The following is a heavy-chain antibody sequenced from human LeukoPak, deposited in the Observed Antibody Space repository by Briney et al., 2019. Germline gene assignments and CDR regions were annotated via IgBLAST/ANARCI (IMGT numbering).Heavy chain of an antibody. CDR1: GFTASNYY. J-gene: IGHJ5*02. V-gene: IGHV3-53*01. CDR2: IYTDDRT. D-gene: IGHD6-13*01. Sequence: HPGGSLRLSCAASGFTASNYYMSWVRQAPGKGLEWVSDIYTDDRTYYADSVKGRFTISRDDSKNMLFLQMDSLRVEDTAVYYCARDRAAADPWGQGTLVTVSS. CDR3: ARDRAAADP.